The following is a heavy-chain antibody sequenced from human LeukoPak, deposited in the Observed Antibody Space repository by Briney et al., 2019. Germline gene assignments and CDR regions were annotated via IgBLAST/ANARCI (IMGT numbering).Heavy chain of an antibody. V-gene: IGHV3-7*01. Sequence: GGSLRLSCAASGFTFSSYAMSWVRQAPGKGLEWVANIKQDGSEKYYVDSVKGRFTISRDNAKNSLYLQMNSLRAEDTAVYYCAGTYGDYVHYYYGMDVWGQGTTVTVSS. D-gene: IGHD4-17*01. CDR3: AGTYGDYVHYYYGMDV. CDR2: IKQDGSEK. CDR1: GFTFSSYA. J-gene: IGHJ6*02.